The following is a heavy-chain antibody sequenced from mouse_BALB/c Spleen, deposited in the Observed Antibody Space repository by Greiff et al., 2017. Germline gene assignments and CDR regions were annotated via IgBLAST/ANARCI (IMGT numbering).Heavy chain of an antibody. V-gene: IGHV1S56*01. D-gene: IGHD1-1*01. J-gene: IGHJ2*01. CDR1: GYTFTSYY. Sequence: VQLQQSGPELVKPGASVKMSCKASGYTFTSYYIHWVKQRPGQGLEWIGWIYPGDGSTKYNEKFKGKTTLTADKSSSTAYMLLSSLTSEDSAIYFCARGGGYYGSTDYFDYWGQGTTLTVSS. CDR3: ARGGGYYGSTDYFDY. CDR2: IYPGDGST.